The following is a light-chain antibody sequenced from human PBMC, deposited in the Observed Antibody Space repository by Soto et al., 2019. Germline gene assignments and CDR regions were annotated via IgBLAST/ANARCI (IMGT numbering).Light chain of an antibody. CDR3: QQRSNWLWT. Sequence: EIVLTQSPATLSLSPGERATLSCRASQSVSSYLAWYQQKPGQAPRLLIYDASNRATGIPARFSGSGSGTDFTRTISSLEPEDFAVYYCQQRSNWLWTFGQGTKVEIK. V-gene: IGKV3-11*01. CDR2: DAS. J-gene: IGKJ1*01. CDR1: QSVSSY.